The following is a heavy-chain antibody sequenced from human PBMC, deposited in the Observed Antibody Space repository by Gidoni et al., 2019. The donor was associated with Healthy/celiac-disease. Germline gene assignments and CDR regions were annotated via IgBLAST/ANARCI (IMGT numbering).Heavy chain of an antibody. Sequence: EVQLVESGGGLVQPGGSLRLSCAASGFTVSSNYMSWVRQAPGKGLEWVSVIYSGGSTYYADSVKGRFTISRDNSKNTLYLQMNSLRAEDTAVYYCARDRGEGEEYMDYWGQGTLVTVSS. J-gene: IGHJ4*02. CDR3: ARDRGEGEEYMDY. D-gene: IGHD3-10*01. CDR2: IYSGGST. CDR1: GFTVSSNY. V-gene: IGHV3-66*01.